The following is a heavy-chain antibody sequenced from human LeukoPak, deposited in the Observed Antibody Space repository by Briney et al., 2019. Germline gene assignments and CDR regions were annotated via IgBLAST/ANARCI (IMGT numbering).Heavy chain of an antibody. V-gene: IGHV3-23*01. J-gene: IGHJ4*03. CDR3: AKCMAEPGTCYFDN. D-gene: IGHD6-13*01. Sequence: GGSLRLSCAASGFTFSSYAMTWVRQAPGKGLEWVSGISGSGGNTYYANSVKGRFTISRDNSKSTLHLQMNNLGAEDTALYYCAKCMAEPGTCYFDNWGRGTLVTVSS. CDR2: ISGSGGNT. CDR1: GFTFSSYA.